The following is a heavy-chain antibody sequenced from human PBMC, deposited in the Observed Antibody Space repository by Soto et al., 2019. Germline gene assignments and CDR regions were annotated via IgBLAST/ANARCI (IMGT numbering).Heavy chain of an antibody. CDR1: GFTVSSNY. CDR2: IYSGGST. V-gene: IGHV3-53*01. CDR3: AKPTVDTWWYFDL. D-gene: IGHD5-18*01. Sequence: EVQLVESGGGLIQPGGSLRVSCAASGFTVSSNYMSWVRQAPGEGLEWVSVIYSGGSTYYADSVKGRFTISRDNSKNTLYLQMNSLSAEDTAVYYCAKPTVDTWWYFDLWGRGTLVTVSS. J-gene: IGHJ2*01.